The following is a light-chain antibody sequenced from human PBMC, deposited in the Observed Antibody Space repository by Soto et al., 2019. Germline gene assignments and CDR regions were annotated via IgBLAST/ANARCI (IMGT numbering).Light chain of an antibody. CDR1: SSNIGNNY. Sequence: QSVLTQPPSVSAAPGQKVTISCSGSSSNIGNNYVSWYQQFPGTAPKLLIYDNNKRPSGIPDRFSASKSGTSATLGITGLQTGDEADYYCGTWDSSLSAGVVFGGGTKLTVL. V-gene: IGLV1-51*01. CDR3: GTWDSSLSAGVV. J-gene: IGLJ2*01. CDR2: DNN.